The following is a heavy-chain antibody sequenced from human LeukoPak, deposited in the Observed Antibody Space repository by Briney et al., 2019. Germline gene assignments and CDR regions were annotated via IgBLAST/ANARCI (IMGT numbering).Heavy chain of an antibody. CDR3: ATDIDADYTDSLASFDI. J-gene: IGHJ3*02. CDR2: FDPEHDET. D-gene: IGHD4-17*01. Sequence: GASVKVSCKVSGYTLNELSMHWVRQAPGKGLEWMGGFDPEHDETIYAQKFQGRVTMTEDTSTDTAYMELSRLGSEDTAVYYCATDIDADYTDSLASFDIWGPGTVVTVSS. V-gene: IGHV1-24*01. CDR1: GYTLNELS.